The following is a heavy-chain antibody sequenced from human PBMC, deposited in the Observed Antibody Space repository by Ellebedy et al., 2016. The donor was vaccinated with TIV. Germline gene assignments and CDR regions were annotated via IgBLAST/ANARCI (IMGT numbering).Heavy chain of an antibody. CDR1: GFTFSSYA. J-gene: IGHJ4*02. CDR2: ISGSGGST. Sequence: GESLKISXAASGFTFSSYAMSWVRQAPGKGLEWVSAISGSGGSTYYADSVKGRFTISRDNSKNTLYLQMNSLRAEDTAVYYCAAEEPWLVQGRFDYWGQGTLVTVSS. D-gene: IGHD6-19*01. CDR3: AAEEPWLVQGRFDY. V-gene: IGHV3-23*01.